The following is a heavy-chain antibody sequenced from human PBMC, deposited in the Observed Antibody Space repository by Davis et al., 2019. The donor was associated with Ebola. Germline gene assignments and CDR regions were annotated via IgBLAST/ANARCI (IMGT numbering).Heavy chain of an antibody. D-gene: IGHD2/OR15-2a*01. CDR1: GFTFRSYT. CDR2: ISYDASKI. V-gene: IGHV3-30*03. J-gene: IGHJ6*03. CDR3: ARTFSNYYYHMDV. Sequence: PGGSLRLSCAASGFTFRSYTMHWVRQTPGKGLEWVAVISYDASKIYYVESVRGRFTISRDNSETTLYLQMNSLRGDDTAVYYCARTFSNYYYHMDVWGKGVTVTVSS.